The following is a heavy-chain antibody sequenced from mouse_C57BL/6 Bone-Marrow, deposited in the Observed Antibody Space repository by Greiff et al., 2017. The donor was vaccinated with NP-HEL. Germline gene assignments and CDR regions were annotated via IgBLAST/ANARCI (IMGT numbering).Heavy chain of an antibody. V-gene: IGHV5-12*01. CDR2: ISNGGGST. D-gene: IGHD2-2*01. Sequence: EVKLMESGGGLVQPGGSLKLSCAASGFTFSDYYMYWVRQTPEKRLEWVAYISNGGGSTYYPDTVKGRFTISRDNAKNTLYLQMSRLKSEDTAMYYCARQEATMVRGYFDVWGTGTTVTVSS. CDR1: GFTFSDYY. CDR3: ARQEATMVRGYFDV. J-gene: IGHJ1*03.